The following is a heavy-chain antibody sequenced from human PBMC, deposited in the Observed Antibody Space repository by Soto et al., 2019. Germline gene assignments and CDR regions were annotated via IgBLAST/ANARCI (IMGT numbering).Heavy chain of an antibody. J-gene: IGHJ6*02. V-gene: IGHV4-39*01. CDR3: ARLVIAAAHYHSNYYSAMDV. Sequence: TPGKGLEWIGSIYYSGSTYYNPSLKSRVTISVDTSKNQFSLKLSSVTAADTAVYYCARLVIAAAHYHSNYYSAMDVSGLPTTVSVPS. CDR2: IYYSGST. D-gene: IGHD6-13*01.